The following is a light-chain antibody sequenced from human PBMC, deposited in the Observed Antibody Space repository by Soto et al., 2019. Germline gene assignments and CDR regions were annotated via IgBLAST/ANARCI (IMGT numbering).Light chain of an antibody. J-gene: IGLJ1*01. CDR2: RNT. CDR1: RSNIGNNY. V-gene: IGLV1-47*01. CDR3: EAWDDSLSGHV. Sequence: QSVLTQPPSASGTPGQTVTISCSGSRSNIGNNYVCWYQQLPGAAPKLLIYRNTQRPSGVPDRFSGSKSGTAASLAISGLRSEDDADYFCEAWDDSLSGHVFGTGTKVTV.